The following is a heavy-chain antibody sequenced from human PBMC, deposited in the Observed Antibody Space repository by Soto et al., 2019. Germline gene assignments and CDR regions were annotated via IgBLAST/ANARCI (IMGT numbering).Heavy chain of an antibody. CDR3: ARDNTVSDAFDI. CDR1: GGSFSAFY. J-gene: IGHJ3*02. D-gene: IGHD4-17*01. V-gene: IGHV4-34*01. Sequence: PSETLSLTCAVYGGSFSAFYWSWIRQPPGKELEWIGEVNPTGTTKYDPSLKSRVTMSLDTSKKQFSLNLNSMAAADTALYYCARDNTVSDAFDIWGQGTRVTGS. CDR2: VNPTGTT.